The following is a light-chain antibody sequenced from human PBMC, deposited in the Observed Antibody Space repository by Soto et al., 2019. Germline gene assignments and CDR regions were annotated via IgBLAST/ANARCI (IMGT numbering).Light chain of an antibody. CDR2: GAS. CDR3: QQDNNAPYT. CDR1: QSISTY. Sequence: DIEMTQSPSSLSASAGDRDTITCRASQSISTYLAWYQQKPGKVPQLLIYGASTLPSGIPARFSGSGSGTDFTLTISILQSEDVATYYCQQDNNAPYTFGQGTKLEIK. J-gene: IGKJ1*01. V-gene: IGKV1-27*01.